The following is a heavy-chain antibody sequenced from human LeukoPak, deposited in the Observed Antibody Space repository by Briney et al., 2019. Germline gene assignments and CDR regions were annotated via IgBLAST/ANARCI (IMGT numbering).Heavy chain of an antibody. CDR3: ASIPGYSSSFDA. Sequence: GGSLRLSCAASGFTLSSYEMNWVRQAPGKGLEWVSYISTRGSTEYYADSVKGRFTISRDNAKNSLYLQMNSLRAEDTAVYYCASIPGYSSSFDAWGQGTLVTVSS. CDR2: ISTRGSTE. V-gene: IGHV3-48*03. D-gene: IGHD6-13*01. CDR1: GFTLSSYE. J-gene: IGHJ4*02.